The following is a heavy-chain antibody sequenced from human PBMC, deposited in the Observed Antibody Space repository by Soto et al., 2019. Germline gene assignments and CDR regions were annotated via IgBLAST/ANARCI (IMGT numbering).Heavy chain of an antibody. CDR1: GFTFSSYG. J-gene: IGHJ1*01. Sequence: GGSLRLSCAASGFTFSSYGMHWVRQAPGKGLEWVAVIWYDGSNKYYADSVKGRFTISRDNSKNTLYLQMNSLRAEDTAVYYCARGSGSYFTPPGSGRDQLFQHWGQGTLVTVSS. CDR3: ARGSGSYFTPPGSGRDQLFQH. D-gene: IGHD3-10*01. V-gene: IGHV3-33*01. CDR2: IWYDGSNK.